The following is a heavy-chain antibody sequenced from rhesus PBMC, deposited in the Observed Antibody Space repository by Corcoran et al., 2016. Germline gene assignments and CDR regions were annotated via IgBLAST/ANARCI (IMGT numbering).Heavy chain of an antibody. Sequence: QVQLQESGPGLVKPSETLSLTCAVSGGSISRSNWWSWIRQPPGKGLEGIGYNSGSSDSTYYTPSLKRRVTISTDTYKNQFSLKLSYVTAADTAVYYCARDPFGGYSYSCDYWGQGVLVTVSS. CDR3: ARDPFGGYSYSCDY. V-gene: IGHV4-65*01. CDR1: GGSISRSNW. J-gene: IGHJ4*01. CDR2: NSGSSDST. D-gene: IGHD5-12*01.